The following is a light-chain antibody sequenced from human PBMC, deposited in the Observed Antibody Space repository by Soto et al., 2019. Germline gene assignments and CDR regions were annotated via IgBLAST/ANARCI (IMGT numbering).Light chain of an antibody. Sequence: DIQVTQSPSTLSASVGDRVTITCGASQSIGTWLAWYQQKPGKAPKLLTFDASTLESGVPSQFSGSGSGTDFTLTISSLQPDDFATYYCQQYSDSSGAFGQGTKVDIK. J-gene: IGKJ1*01. V-gene: IGKV1-5*01. CDR1: QSIGTW. CDR2: DAS. CDR3: QQYSDSSGA.